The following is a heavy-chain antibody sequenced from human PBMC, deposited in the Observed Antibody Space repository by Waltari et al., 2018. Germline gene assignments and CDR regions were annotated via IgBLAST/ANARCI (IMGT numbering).Heavy chain of an antibody. CDR3: AREGLRFGSGSYYNG. V-gene: IGHV1-2*02. CDR1: GYTFTGYY. CDR2: INPNSGGT. D-gene: IGHD3-10*01. J-gene: IGHJ4*02. Sequence: QVQLVQSGAEVKKPGASVKVSCKASGYTFTGYYMHWVRQAPGQGLEWMGLINPNSGGTNYAQKFQGRVTMTRDTSISTAYMELSRLRSDDTAVYYCAREGLRFGSGSYYNGWGQGTLVTVSS.